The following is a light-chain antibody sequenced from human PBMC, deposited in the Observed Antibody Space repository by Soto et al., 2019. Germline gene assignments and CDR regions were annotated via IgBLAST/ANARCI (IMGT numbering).Light chain of an antibody. J-gene: IGKJ2*01. CDR2: DAS. CDR1: QTIIRW. CDR3: QQYNDYSYT. V-gene: IGKV1-5*01. Sequence: DIQMTQSPSTLSASVGDRVTITCRASQTIIRWLAWYQQKPGKAPKLLIFDASILESGVPSRFSGSGSGTDFTLSISSLQPDDFGTYYCQQYNDYSYTFGQGTKLEIK.